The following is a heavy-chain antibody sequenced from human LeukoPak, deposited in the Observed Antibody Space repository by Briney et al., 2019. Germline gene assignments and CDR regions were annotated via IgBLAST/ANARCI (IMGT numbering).Heavy chain of an antibody. Sequence: PSETLSLTCAVYGGSFSGYYWSWIRQPPGKGLEWIGEINHSGSTNYNPSLKSRVTISVDTSKNQFSLKLSSVTAADTAVYYCARGRSDIVVVPAARFGYYMDVWGKGTTVTVSS. CDR3: ARGRSDIVVVPAARFGYYMDV. CDR1: GGSFSGYY. J-gene: IGHJ6*03. CDR2: INHSGST. D-gene: IGHD2-2*01. V-gene: IGHV4-34*01.